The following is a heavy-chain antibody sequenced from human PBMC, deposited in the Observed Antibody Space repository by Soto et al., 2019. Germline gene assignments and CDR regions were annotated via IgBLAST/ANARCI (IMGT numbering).Heavy chain of an antibody. J-gene: IGHJ3*02. V-gene: IGHV5-51*01. CDR3: ARQAVTTVTTRCAFDI. CDR1: GYSFTSYW. CDR2: IYPGDSDT. Sequence: EVQLVQSGAEVKKPGESLKISCKGSGYSFTSYWIGWVRQMPGKGLEWMGIIYPGDSDTRYSPSFQGQVTISADKSISTAYLQWSSLKASDTAMYYCARQAVTTVTTRCAFDIWGQGTMVTVSS. D-gene: IGHD4-4*01.